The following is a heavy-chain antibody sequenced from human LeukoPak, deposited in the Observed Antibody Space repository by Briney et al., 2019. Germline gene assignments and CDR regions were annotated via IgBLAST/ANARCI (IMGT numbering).Heavy chain of an antibody. CDR3: ARHFSSGWYHY. CDR1: GGSISSYY. D-gene: IGHD6-19*01. CDR2: IYYSGST. Sequence: SETLSLTCTVSGGSISSYYWSWIRQPPGKGLERIEYIYYSGSTNYNPSLKSRVTISVDTSKNQFSLKLSSVSAADTAVYYCARHFSSGWYHYWGQGTLVTVSS. V-gene: IGHV4-59*08. J-gene: IGHJ4*02.